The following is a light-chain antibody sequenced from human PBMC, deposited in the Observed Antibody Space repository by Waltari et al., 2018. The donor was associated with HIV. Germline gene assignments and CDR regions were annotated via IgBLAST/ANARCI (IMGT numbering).Light chain of an antibody. Sequence: QSALTQPASVSGSPGQSITISCTGTSSALDNFKSVSWYQHHPGKAPKVIIYEVSNRPSGFSYRFSGSKSGHTASLTISGLQAEDEADYFCMSYISSATPEFGGGTKLTVL. CDR2: EVS. CDR1: SSALDNFKS. V-gene: IGLV2-14*01. J-gene: IGLJ3*02. CDR3: MSYISSATPE.